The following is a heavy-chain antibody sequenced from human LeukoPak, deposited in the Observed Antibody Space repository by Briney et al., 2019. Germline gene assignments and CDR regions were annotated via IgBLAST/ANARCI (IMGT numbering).Heavy chain of an antibody. V-gene: IGHV4-34*01. D-gene: IGHD3-3*01. J-gene: IGHJ4*02. CDR2: INQSGST. CDR3: ASRYDFWSGYPDY. CDR1: GGSFSGYY. Sequence: SETLSLTCAVYGGSFSGYYWSWIRQPPGKGLEWIGEINQSGSTNNNPSLKSRVTISVDTSKNQFSLKLSSVTAADTAVYYCASRYDFWSGYPDYWGQGTLVTVSS.